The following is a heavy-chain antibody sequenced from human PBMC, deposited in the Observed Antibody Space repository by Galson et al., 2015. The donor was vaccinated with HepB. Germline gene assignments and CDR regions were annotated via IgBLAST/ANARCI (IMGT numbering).Heavy chain of an antibody. Sequence: SLRLSCAASGFTFSSYGMHWVRQAPGKGLEWVAFIRYDGSNKYYADSVKGRFTISRDNSKNTLYLQMNSLRAEDTAVYYCAKESIVGATMYVSAFDIWGQGTMVTVSS. CDR3: AKESIVGATMYVSAFDI. J-gene: IGHJ3*02. CDR2: IRYDGSNK. CDR1: GFTFSSYG. D-gene: IGHD1-26*01. V-gene: IGHV3-30*02.